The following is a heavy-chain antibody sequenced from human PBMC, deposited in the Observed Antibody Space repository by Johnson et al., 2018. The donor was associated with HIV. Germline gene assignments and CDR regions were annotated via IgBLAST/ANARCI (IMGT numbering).Heavy chain of an antibody. D-gene: IGHD4-17*01. CDR3: ARGNGDYSDAFDI. CDR2: ISRNSGSI. CDR1: GFTFDDYA. J-gene: IGHJ3*02. V-gene: IGHV3-9*01. Sequence: QLVESGGGLVQPGRSLRLSCAASGFTFDDYAMHWVRQAPGKGLEWVSGISRNSGSIGYADSVKGRFTISRDNAKNSLYLQMNSLRAEDTALYYCARGNGDYSDAFDIWGQGTMVTVSS.